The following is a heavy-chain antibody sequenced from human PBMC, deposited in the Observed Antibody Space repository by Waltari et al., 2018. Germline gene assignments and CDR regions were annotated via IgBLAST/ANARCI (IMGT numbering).Heavy chain of an antibody. V-gene: IGHV4-39*01. CDR2: IYYIGST. D-gene: IGHD3-22*01. Sequence: QLQLQESGPGLVTPSETLSLTCTVSGGSIRSSSYYWCWIRQHPGTGLEWIGGIYYIGSTYYNPSLKSRVTISVDTSKNQFSLKLSSVTAADTAVYYCARGITMIVVVITDYFDYWGQGTLVTVSS. CDR1: GGSIRSSSYY. CDR3: ARGITMIVVVITDYFDY. J-gene: IGHJ4*02.